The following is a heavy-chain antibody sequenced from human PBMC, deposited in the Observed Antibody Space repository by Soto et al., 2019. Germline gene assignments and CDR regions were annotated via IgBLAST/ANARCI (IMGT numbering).Heavy chain of an antibody. CDR1: GFTFSSYS. J-gene: IGHJ6*02. CDR2: ISSSSSTM. V-gene: IGHV3-48*02. CDR3: ARIYYDFWSGDSPEALFQGYGMDG. Sequence: GGSLRLSCAASGFTFSSYSMNWVRQAPGKGLEWVSYISSSSSTMYYADSVKGRFTISRDNAKNSLYLQMNSLRDEDTAVYYCARIYYDFWSGDSPEALFQGYGMDGWGQGNTVTVSS. D-gene: IGHD3-3*01.